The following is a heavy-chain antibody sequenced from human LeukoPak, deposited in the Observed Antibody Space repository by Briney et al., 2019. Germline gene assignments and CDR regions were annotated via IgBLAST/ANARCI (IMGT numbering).Heavy chain of an antibody. D-gene: IGHD4-17*01. CDR3: ARDRGDYFDY. V-gene: IGHV4-34*01. Sequence: SETLSLICAVYGGSFSGYYWSWIRQPPGKGLEWIGETNHSGSTNYNPSLKSRVTISVDTSKNQFSLKLSSVTAADTAVYYCARDRGDYFDYWGQGTLVTVSS. CDR2: TNHSGST. J-gene: IGHJ4*02. CDR1: GGSFSGYY.